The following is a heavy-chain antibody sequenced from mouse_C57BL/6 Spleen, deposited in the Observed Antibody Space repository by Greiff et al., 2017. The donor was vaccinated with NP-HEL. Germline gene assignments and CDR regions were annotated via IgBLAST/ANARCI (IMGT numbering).Heavy chain of an antibody. Sequence: QVQLQQPGAELVKPGASVKMSCKASGYTFTSYWITWVKQRPGQGLEWIGDIYPGSGSTNYNEKFKSKATMTVDTTSSTTYIQHSSLTSEDSTGYYYATSSRYYAKGYWGQGTSVTVSS. J-gene: IGHJ4*01. V-gene: IGHV1-55*01. D-gene: IGHD1-1*01. CDR3: ATSSRYYAKGY. CDR1: GYTFTSYW. CDR2: IYPGSGST.